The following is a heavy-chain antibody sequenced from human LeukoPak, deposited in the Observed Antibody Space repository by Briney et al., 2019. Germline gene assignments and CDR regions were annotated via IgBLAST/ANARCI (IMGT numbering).Heavy chain of an antibody. CDR3: VRGLSGVSSWYFDL. CDR2: LHSGGHT. CDR1: GFTVSSNY. V-gene: IGHV3-53*01. Sequence: GGSLRLSCAASGFTVSSNYLSWVRQAPGKGLVWVSALHSGGHTFYADSVRGRFTISRDISKNTLYLQMNNLGAEDMALYYCVRGLSGVSSWYFDLWGRGTLISVSS. D-gene: IGHD7-27*01. J-gene: IGHJ2*01.